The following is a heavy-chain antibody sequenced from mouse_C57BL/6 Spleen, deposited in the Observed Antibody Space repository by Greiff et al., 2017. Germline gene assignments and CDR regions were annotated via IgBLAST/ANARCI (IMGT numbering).Heavy chain of an antibody. CDR1: GYAFSSYW. Sequence: VQLQQSGAELVKPGASVKISCKASGYAFSSYWMNWVKQRPGKGLEWIGQIYPGDGDTNYNGKFKGKATLTTDKSSSTAYLQLSSLTSDDSAVYYCARLEASYYAMDYWGQGTSVTVAS. CDR2: IYPGDGDT. CDR3: ARLEASYYAMDY. V-gene: IGHV1-80*01. J-gene: IGHJ4*01.